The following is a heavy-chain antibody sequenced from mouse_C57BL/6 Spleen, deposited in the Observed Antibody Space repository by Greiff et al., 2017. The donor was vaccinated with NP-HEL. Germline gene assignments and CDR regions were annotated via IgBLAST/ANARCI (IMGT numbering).Heavy chain of an antibody. V-gene: IGHV1-64*01. CDR3: ARGSNWDAYWYFDV. CDR2: IHPNSGST. Sequence: QVQLQQPGAELVKPGASVKLSCKASGYTFTSYWMHWVKQRPGQGLEWIGMIHPNSGSTNYNEKFKSKATLTVDKSSSTAYMQLSSLTSEDSAVYYCARGSNWDAYWYFDVWGTGTTVTVSS. CDR1: GYTFTSYW. J-gene: IGHJ1*03. D-gene: IGHD4-1*02.